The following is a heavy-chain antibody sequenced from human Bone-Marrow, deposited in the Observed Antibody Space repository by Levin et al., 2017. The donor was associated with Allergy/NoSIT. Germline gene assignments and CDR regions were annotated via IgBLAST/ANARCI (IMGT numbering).Heavy chain of an antibody. Sequence: ASVKVSCKASGGTFSSYAISWVRQAPGQGLEWMGGIIPIFGTANYAQKFQGRVTITADKSTSTAYMELSSLRSEDTAVYYCASWTPPIYYYYYGMDVWGQGTTVTVSS. CDR3: ASWTPPIYYYYYGMDV. CDR2: IIPIFGTA. CDR1: GGTFSSYA. V-gene: IGHV1-69*06. J-gene: IGHJ6*02. D-gene: IGHD3/OR15-3a*01.